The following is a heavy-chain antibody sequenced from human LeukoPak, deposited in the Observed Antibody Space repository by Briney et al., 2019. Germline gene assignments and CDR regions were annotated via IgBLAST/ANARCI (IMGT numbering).Heavy chain of an antibody. CDR2: IKSKTDGGTT. J-gene: IGHJ6*03. V-gene: IGHV3-15*01. CDR3: TTWGGYSGYDLYYYYMDV. Sequence: GGSLRLSCAASGFTFSNAWMSWARQAPGKGLEWVGRIKSKTDGGTTDYAAPVKGRFTISRDDSKNTLYLQMNSLKTEDTAVYYCTTWGGYSGYDLYYYYMDVWGKGTTVTVSS. CDR1: GFTFSNAW. D-gene: IGHD5-12*01.